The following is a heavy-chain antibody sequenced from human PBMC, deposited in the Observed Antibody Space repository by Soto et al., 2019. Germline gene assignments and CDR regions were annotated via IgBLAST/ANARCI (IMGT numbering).Heavy chain of an antibody. CDR1: GYSFTSYW. CDR3: ARQGVEYCSSTSCSGNNWFDP. CDR2: IYPGDSDT. D-gene: IGHD2-2*01. Sequence: GESLKISCKGSGYSFTSYWIGWVRQMPGKGLEWMGIIYPGDSDTRYSPSFQGQVTISADKSISTAYLQWSSLKASDTAMYYCARQGVEYCSSTSCSGNNWFDPWGQGTLVTV. V-gene: IGHV5-51*01. J-gene: IGHJ5*02.